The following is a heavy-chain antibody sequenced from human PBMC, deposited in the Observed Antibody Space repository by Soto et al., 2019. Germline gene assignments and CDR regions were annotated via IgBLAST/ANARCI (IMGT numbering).Heavy chain of an antibody. Sequence: GGSLRLSCAASGFTFSSYGIHWVRQAPGKGLEWVAVIWYDGSNKYYADSVKGRFTISRDNSKNTLYLQMNSLRAEDTAVYYCARGVGDYDAFDIWGQGTMVTVSS. CDR1: GFTFSSYG. D-gene: IGHD4-17*01. CDR3: ARGVGDYDAFDI. J-gene: IGHJ3*02. V-gene: IGHV3-33*01. CDR2: IWYDGSNK.